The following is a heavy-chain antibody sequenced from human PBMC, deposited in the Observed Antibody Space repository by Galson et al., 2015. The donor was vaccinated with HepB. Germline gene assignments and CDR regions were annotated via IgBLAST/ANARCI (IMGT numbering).Heavy chain of an antibody. D-gene: IGHD1-26*01. V-gene: IGHV4-30-2*01. Sequence: TLSLTCTVSGDSMNSGAYSWSWIRQPPGQGLEWIGYIPHSVTTYYNPSLKSRVTISADRSKNQFSLTLSSVTAADTAVYYCARGSLLGRSFPNGRHNTHFFDYWGQGILVTVSS. J-gene: IGHJ4*02. CDR1: GDSMNSGAYS. CDR2: IPHSVTT. CDR3: ARGSLLGRSFPNGRHNTHFFDY.